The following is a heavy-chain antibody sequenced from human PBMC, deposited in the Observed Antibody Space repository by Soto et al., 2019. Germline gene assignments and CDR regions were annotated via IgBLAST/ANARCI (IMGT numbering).Heavy chain of an antibody. Sequence: GGSLRLSCAASGFSFSDHYMDWVRQAPGKGLEWLGRIRNRPNSYTPEYAASVTGGFIILRDDSSNSLYLQMNSLKTEDTAVYYCTREMYYYDSTGFDYWGQGTLVTVSS. CDR3: TREMYYYDSTGFDY. CDR1: GFSFSDHY. J-gene: IGHJ4*02. D-gene: IGHD3-22*01. CDR2: IRNRPNSYTP. V-gene: IGHV3-72*01.